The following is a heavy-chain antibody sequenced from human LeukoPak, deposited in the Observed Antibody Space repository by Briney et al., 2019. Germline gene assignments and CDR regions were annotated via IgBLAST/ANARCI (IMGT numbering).Heavy chain of an antibody. J-gene: IGHJ6*03. Sequence: SGTLSLTCAVYGGSFSGYYWSWIRQPPGKGLEWIGEIKHSGSTNYNPSLKSRVTISVDTSKNQFSLTLSSVTAADTAVYYCARGSDSKRYYYYYMDVWGKGTTVTISS. CDR1: GGSFSGYY. CDR2: IKHSGST. V-gene: IGHV4-34*01. CDR3: ARGSDSKRYYYYYMDV. D-gene: IGHD2/OR15-2a*01.